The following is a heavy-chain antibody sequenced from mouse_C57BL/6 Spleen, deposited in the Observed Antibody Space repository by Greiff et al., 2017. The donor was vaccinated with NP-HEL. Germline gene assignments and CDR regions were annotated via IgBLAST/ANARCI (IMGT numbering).Heavy chain of an antibody. CDR3: ARGTTVRYFDV. CDR1: GFTFSDYG. CDR2: ISSGSSTI. J-gene: IGHJ1*03. Sequence: EVHLVESGGGLVKPGGSLKLSCAASGFTFSDYGMHWVRQAPEKGLEWVAYISSGSSTIYYADTVKGRFTISRDNAKNTLFLQMTSLRSEDTAMYYCARGTTVRYFDVWGTGTTVTVSS. D-gene: IGHD1-1*01. V-gene: IGHV5-17*01.